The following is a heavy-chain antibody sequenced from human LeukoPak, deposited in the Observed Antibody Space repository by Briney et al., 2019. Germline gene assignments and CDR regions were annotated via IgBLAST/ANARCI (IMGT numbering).Heavy chain of an antibody. CDR1: GFSLSTSGMC. CDR2: IDWDDDK. V-gene: IGHV2-70*01. Sequence: SGPALVKSRQTLTLTCTFAGFSLSTSGMCVSWIRQPPGKALEWLALIDWDDDKYYSTSLKTRLTISKDTSKNQLVLTMTNMDPVDTATYYCALFTMVRGVEFDYYRQGTLVTVSS. J-gene: IGHJ4*02. CDR3: ALFTMVRGVEFDY. D-gene: IGHD3-10*01.